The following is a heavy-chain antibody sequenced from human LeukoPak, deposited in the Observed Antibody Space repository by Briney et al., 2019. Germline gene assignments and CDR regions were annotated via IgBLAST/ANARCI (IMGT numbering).Heavy chain of an antibody. CDR3: ARDGSGSYYNEY. J-gene: IGHJ4*02. CDR2: ISGYNGNT. Sequence: ASVKVSCKPSDYTFPSYGISRVRQAPGQGCEWMGWISGYNGNTNYAQKFQGRVTMTTDTSTSTAYMELRSLRSDDTAVYYCARDGSGSYYNEYGSQGTLVTVSS. V-gene: IGHV1-18*01. D-gene: IGHD3-10*01. CDR1: DYTFPSYG.